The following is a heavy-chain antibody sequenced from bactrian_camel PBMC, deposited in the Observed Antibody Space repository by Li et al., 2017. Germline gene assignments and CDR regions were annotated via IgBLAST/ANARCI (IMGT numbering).Heavy chain of an antibody. CDR3: AAEACKWWHVRILKDYSA. J-gene: IGHJ4*01. CDR2: IDSDGRT. V-gene: IGHV3S53*01. D-gene: IGHD7*01. Sequence: HVQLVESGGGLVQAGGSLKLSCVASQFTFSSSRSCMGWFRQAPGKEREAVAAIDSDGRTSIADSVKDRFTISKDNAKNTLYLQMNSLKPEDTAMYYCAAEACKWWHVRILKDYSAWGQGTQVTVS. CDR1: QFTFSSSRSC.